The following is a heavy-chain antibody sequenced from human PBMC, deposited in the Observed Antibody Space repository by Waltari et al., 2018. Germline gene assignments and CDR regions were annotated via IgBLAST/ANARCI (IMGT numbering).Heavy chain of an antibody. CDR1: GYSFTSYW. V-gene: IGHV5-51*01. Sequence: EVQLVQSGAEVKKPGESLKISCKGSGYSFTSYWIGWVRQMPGKGLEWMGIIYPGDSDTRYSPSFQGQVTISADKSISTAYLQWSSLKASDTAMYYCARLYLPRRTPPSDAFDIWGQGTMVTVSS. CDR2: IYPGDSDT. J-gene: IGHJ3*02. CDR3: ARLYLPRRTPPSDAFDI.